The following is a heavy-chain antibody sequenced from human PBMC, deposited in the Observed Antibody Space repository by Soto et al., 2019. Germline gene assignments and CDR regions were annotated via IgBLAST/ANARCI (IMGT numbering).Heavy chain of an antibody. CDR3: AKAEQWLVKYNWFDP. CDR1: GFTFSSYA. CDR2: ISGSGGST. D-gene: IGHD6-19*01. J-gene: IGHJ5*02. Sequence: LRLSCAASGFTFSSYAMSWVRQAPGKGLEWVSAISGSGGSTYYADSVKGRFTISRDNSKNTLYLQMNSLRAEDTAVYYCAKAEQWLVKYNWFDPWGQGTLVTVSS. V-gene: IGHV3-23*01.